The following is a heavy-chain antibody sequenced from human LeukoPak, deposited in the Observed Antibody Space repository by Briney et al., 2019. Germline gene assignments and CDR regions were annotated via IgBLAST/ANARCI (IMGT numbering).Heavy chain of an antibody. J-gene: IGHJ4*02. CDR3: ASLRYDYVWGSYSLYYFDY. CDR1: GGSISSSSYY. D-gene: IGHD3-16*01. Sequence: SETLSLTCTVSGGSISSSSYYWGWIRQPPGKGLEWIGSIYYSGSTYYNPSLKSRVTISVDTFKNQFSLKLSSVTAADTAVYYCASLRYDYVWGSYSLYYFDYWGQGTLVTVSS. CDR2: IYYSGST. V-gene: IGHV4-39*01.